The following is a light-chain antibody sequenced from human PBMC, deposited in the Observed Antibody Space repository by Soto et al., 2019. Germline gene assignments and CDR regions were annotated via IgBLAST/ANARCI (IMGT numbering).Light chain of an antibody. V-gene: IGKV1-9*01. J-gene: IGKJ5*01. CDR2: AAS. CDR3: QQLNSPPVT. CDR1: QGISSY. Sequence: DIQLTQSPSFLSASVGDRVTITCRASQGISSYLAWYQQKPGKAPKLLIYAASTLQSGVPSRFSGSGSGTEFTLTISSLQPEDFATYYCQQLNSPPVTFGQGTRLEMK.